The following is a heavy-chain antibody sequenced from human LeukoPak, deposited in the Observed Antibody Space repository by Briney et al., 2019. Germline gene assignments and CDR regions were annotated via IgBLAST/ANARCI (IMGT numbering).Heavy chain of an antibody. CDR2: IYSGDSDT. Sequence: GESLELSCQGSGYRFSNFWIGWVRQMPGKGLEWMGIIYSGDSDTRYSPSFQGQVIISADRSVNTVYLQWDSLKASDTATYYCARREASANFDYWGQGTLVTVSS. D-gene: IGHD2-15*01. CDR1: GYRFSNFW. V-gene: IGHV5-51*01. J-gene: IGHJ4*02. CDR3: ARREASANFDY.